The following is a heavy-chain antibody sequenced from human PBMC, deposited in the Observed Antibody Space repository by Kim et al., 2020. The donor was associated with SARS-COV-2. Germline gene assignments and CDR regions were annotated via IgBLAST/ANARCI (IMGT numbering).Heavy chain of an antibody. Sequence: SVKGRFTISRDNAKNSLYLQMNSLRAEDTAVYYCARGDYGSGSYYRACNYWGQGTLVTVSS. V-gene: IGHV3-48*03. CDR3: ARGDYGSGSYYRACNY. J-gene: IGHJ4*02. D-gene: IGHD3-10*01.